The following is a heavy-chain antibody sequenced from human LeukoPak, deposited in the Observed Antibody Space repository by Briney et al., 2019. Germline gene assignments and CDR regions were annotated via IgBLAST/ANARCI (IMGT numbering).Heavy chain of an antibody. CDR1: GGSISSYY. CDR2: IYYSGST. J-gene: IGHJ4*02. CDR3: ARGTGYSSSWYEI. Sequence: SETLSLTCTVSGGSISSYYWSWIRQPPGKGLEWIGYIYYSGSTNYNPSLKSRVTISVDTSKNQFSLKLSSVTAADTAAYYYARGTGYSSSWYEIWGQGTLVTVSS. D-gene: IGHD6-13*01. V-gene: IGHV4-59*01.